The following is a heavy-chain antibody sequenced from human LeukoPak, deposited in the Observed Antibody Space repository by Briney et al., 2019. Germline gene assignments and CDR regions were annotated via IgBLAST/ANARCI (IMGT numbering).Heavy chain of an antibody. CDR3: ARDHCSSTSCYSDY. V-gene: IGHV1-18*04. J-gene: IGHJ4*02. CDR2: ISAYNGNT. Sequence: ASVKVSCKASGYTFTSYGISWVRQAPGQGLEWMGWISAYNGNTNYAQKLQGRVTMTTDTSTSTAYMELRSVRSDDTAVYYCARDHCSSTSCYSDYWGQGTLVTVSS. CDR1: GYTFTSYG. D-gene: IGHD2-2*02.